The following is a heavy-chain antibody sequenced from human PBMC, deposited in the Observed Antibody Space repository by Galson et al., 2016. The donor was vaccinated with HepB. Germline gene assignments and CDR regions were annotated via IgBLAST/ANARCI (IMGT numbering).Heavy chain of an antibody. CDR2: IGGSSETI. CDR1: RFTFGAYA. D-gene: IGHD6-19*01. V-gene: IGHV3-23*01. Sequence: LRLSCAASRFTFGAYAMSWVRQAPGKGLECVSVIGGSSETIYYADSVKGRFTISRDNSKNTLYLQMNSLRSDDTAVYYCAPARAGIVVYWGQGTLVTVSS. CDR3: APARAGIVVY. J-gene: IGHJ4*02.